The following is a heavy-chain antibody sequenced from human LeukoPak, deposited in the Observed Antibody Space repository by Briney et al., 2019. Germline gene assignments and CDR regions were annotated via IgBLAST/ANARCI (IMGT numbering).Heavy chain of an antibody. J-gene: IGHJ5*02. V-gene: IGHV1-18*01. D-gene: IGHD3-22*01. CDR2: ISAYNGNT. Sequence: ASVKVSCKASGYTFTNYGISWVRQALGQGLEWMGWISAYNGNTKYAQKFQGRATMTTETSTSTAYMELRSLRSDDTAFYYCAWTYHDSSGKSNWFDPWGQGTLVTVSS. CDR1: GYTFTNYG. CDR3: AWTYHDSSGKSNWFDP.